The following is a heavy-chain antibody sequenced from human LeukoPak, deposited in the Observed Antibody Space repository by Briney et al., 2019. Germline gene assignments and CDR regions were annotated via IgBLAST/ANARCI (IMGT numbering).Heavy chain of an antibody. D-gene: IGHD3-22*01. CDR3: ARGRQEISMIIVVMTAVSYYLDA. J-gene: IGHJ6*03. CDR2: INPGGST. Sequence: KPSETLSLTCAVYGESFRGYYWTWIRQSPGKGLEWIGEINPGGSTYFTPFLKSRLTISRDTSKNQFSLRLRSVTAADTGIYYCARGRQEISMIIVVMTAVSYYLDAWGKGTTVTVS. CDR1: GESFRGYY. V-gene: IGHV4-34*01.